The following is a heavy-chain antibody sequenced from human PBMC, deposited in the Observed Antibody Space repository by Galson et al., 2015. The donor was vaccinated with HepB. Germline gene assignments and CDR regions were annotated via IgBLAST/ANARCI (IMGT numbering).Heavy chain of an antibody. CDR3: ARSTGYYYYYMDV. CDR1: GGTFSSYT. CDR2: IIPILGIA. Sequence: SVKVSCKASGGTFSSYTISWVRQAPGQGLEWMGRIIPILGIANYAQKFQGRVTITTDTSTSTAYMELRSLRPDDTAVYYCARSTGYYYYYMDVWGKGTTVTVSS. V-gene: IGHV1-69*02. J-gene: IGHJ6*03.